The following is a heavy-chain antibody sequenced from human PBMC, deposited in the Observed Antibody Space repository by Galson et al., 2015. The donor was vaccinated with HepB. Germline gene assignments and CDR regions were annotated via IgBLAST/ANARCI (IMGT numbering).Heavy chain of an antibody. Sequence: CAASGFTFSNYGMHWVRQAPGKGLEWVAVISYDGSNKYYADSVKGRFTISRDNSKNTLYLQMNSLRAEDTAFYYRAKDLYSSGWYNYFDPWGQGTLVTVSS. CDR1: GFTFSNYG. D-gene: IGHD6-19*01. V-gene: IGHV3-30*18. CDR2: ISYDGSNK. J-gene: IGHJ5*02. CDR3: AKDLYSSGWYNYFDP.